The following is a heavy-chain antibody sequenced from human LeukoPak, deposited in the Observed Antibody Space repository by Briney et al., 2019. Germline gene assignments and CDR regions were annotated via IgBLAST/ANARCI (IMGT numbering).Heavy chain of an antibody. CDR3: TRNSGWYGLS. V-gene: IGHV3-23*01. CDR1: GFTLSSYE. CDR2: IDYDGGSG. D-gene: IGHD6-19*01. J-gene: IGHJ1*01. Sequence: GGSLRLSCTGSGFTLSSYEMSWIRQAPGKGLEGVSSIDYDGGSGHYADSVKGRFTISRDNSNNTLFLYLNSLRGEATAVYYCTRNSGWYGLSWGQGTLVTVSS.